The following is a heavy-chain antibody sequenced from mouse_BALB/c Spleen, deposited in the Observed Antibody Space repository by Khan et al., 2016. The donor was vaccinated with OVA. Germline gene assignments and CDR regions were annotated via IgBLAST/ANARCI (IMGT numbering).Heavy chain of an antibody. Sequence: EVQLQESGPGLMKPPQSLSLTCTVTGYSITSDYAWNWIRQFPGNKLEWMGYISYSGYTSYNPSLKSRISVTRDTSKNQFFLQLNSVTTEDTATYFCARSVYYSGSTFYCFDFWGQGTTLTVSS. CDR2: ISYSGYT. J-gene: IGHJ2*01. V-gene: IGHV3-2*02. D-gene: IGHD1-1*01. CDR1: GYSITSDYA. CDR3: ARSVYYSGSTFYCFDF.